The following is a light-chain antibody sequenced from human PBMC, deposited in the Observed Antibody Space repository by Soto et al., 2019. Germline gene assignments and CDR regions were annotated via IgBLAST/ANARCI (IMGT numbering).Light chain of an antibody. J-gene: IGKJ4*01. V-gene: IGKV3-11*01. CDR3: QQRSNWPPLT. CDR2: DAS. CDR1: QSVNYY. Sequence: EIVLTQSPATLSLSPGERATLSCRASQSVNYYLAWYQQKPGQAPRLLIYDASNRATGIPARFSGSGSGTDFTLTISSLEPEDFAVYYCQQRSNWPPLTVGGGTKVEIK.